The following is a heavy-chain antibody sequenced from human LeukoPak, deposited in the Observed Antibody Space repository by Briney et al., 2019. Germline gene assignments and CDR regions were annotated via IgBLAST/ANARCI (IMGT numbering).Heavy chain of an antibody. CDR1: GGTLSRYA. CDR3: ASTSRRGDSSGYYYVD. CDR2: IIPIFGTA. Sequence: SVKVSCKASGGTLSRYAISWVRQAPGQGLEWMGGIIPIFGTANYAQKFQGRVTITTDESTSTAYMELSSLRSEDTAVYYCASTSRRGDSSGYYYVDGAQRTLVTVSS. D-gene: IGHD3-22*01. V-gene: IGHV1-69*05. J-gene: IGHJ4*02.